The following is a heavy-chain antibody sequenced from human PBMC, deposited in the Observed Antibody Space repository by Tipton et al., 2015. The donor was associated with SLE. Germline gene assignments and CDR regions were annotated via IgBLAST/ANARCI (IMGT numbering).Heavy chain of an antibody. D-gene: IGHD6-6*01. Sequence: TLSLTCTVSGGSISSGGYSWSWIRQPPGKGLEWIGYIYHSGSTNYNPSLKSRVTISVDKSKNQFSLKLSSVTAADTAVYYCAREGRREQLALDYWGQGTLVTVSS. J-gene: IGHJ4*02. CDR3: AREGRREQLALDY. CDR1: GGSISSGGYS. V-gene: IGHV4-30-2*01. CDR2: IYHSGST.